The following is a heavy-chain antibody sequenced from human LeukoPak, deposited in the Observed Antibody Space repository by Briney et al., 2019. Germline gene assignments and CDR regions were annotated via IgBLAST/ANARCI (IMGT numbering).Heavy chain of an antibody. CDR3: ARDYCSSTSCYNLDY. CDR2: INPNSGGT. V-gene: IGHV1-2*02. CDR1: GYTFTGYY. J-gene: IGHJ4*02. D-gene: IGHD2-2*02. Sequence: ASVKVSCTASGYTFTGYYMHWVRQAPGQGLEWMGWINPNSGGTNYAQKFQGRVTMTRDTSISTAYMELSRLRSDDTAVYYCARDYCSSTSCYNLDYWGQGTLVTVSS.